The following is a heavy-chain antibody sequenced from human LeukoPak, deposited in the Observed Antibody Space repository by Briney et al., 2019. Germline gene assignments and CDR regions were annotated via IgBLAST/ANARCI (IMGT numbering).Heavy chain of an antibody. Sequence: ESGPTLVKPTQTLTLTCTFSGFSLSTSGVGVGWIRLPPGKALEWLAFIYWDDDKRYSPSLKSRLTITKDTSKNQAVLIMTNMDPVDTATYYCAHRPKYSNGWTYFDYWGQGTLVTVSS. CDR1: GFSLSTSGVG. CDR2: IYWDDDK. V-gene: IGHV2-5*02. J-gene: IGHJ4*02. CDR3: AHRPKYSNGWTYFDY. D-gene: IGHD6-19*01.